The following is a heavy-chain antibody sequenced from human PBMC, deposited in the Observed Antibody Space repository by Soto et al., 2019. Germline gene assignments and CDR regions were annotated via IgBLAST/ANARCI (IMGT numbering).Heavy chain of an antibody. V-gene: IGHV3-33*01. Sequence: QVQLVESGGGVVQPERSLRLSCAASGFTFSSYGMHWVRQAPGKRLEWVAVIWYDGSNKYYADSVKGRFTISRDNSKNTLYLQMNSLRAEDTAVYYCARDNSSSWYGQTNWFDPWGQGTLVTVSS. CDR3: ARDNSSSWYGQTNWFDP. CDR2: IWYDGSNK. CDR1: GFTFSSYG. J-gene: IGHJ5*02. D-gene: IGHD6-13*01.